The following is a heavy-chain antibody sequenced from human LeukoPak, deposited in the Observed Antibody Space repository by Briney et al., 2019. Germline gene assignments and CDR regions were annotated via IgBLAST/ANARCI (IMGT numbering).Heavy chain of an antibody. D-gene: IGHD3-22*01. Sequence: GGSLRLSCAASGFIFNNYGLIWVRQAPGKGLQWVSAISNDGGGTTYADFVKGRFTISRDNSKNTLFLQMNGLRAEDTALYYCAKGGSGYFAGLWGQGTLVTVSS. CDR3: AKGGSGYFAGL. V-gene: IGHV3-23*01. J-gene: IGHJ4*02. CDR2: ISNDGGGT. CDR1: GFIFNNYG.